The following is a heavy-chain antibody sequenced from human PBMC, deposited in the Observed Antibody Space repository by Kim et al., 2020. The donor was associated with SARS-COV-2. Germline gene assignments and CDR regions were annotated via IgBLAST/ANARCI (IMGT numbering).Heavy chain of an antibody. CDR1: GGSIRSSNYY. CDR3: ARIIGYVHYFDL. D-gene: IGHD3-16*01. J-gene: IGHJ4*02. Sequence: SETLSLTCTVSGGSIRSSNYYWGWIRQPPGRELEWIGNIYDSGDTFYNPSLKSRLTISVDTSRNQFSLKLRSVTAADTAVYYCARIIGYVHYFDLWGQGTPVTVSS. CDR2: IYDSGDT. V-gene: IGHV4-39*01.